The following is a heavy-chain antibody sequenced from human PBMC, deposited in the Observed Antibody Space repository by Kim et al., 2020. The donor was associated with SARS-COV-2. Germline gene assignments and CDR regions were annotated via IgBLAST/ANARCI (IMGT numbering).Heavy chain of an antibody. CDR1: GFTFSSYP. CDR2: ISGSGGST. Sequence: GGSLRLSCAASGFTFSSYPMNWVRQAPGKGLECVSGISGSGGSTYYADSVKGRFTISRDNSKNTVFLQMNSLRAEDTAVYYCAKEGAFYDVLARYWGPSARWLPFDIWGQGILVTVSS. CDR3: AKEGAFYDVLARYWGPSARWLPFDI. V-gene: IGHV3-23*01. J-gene: IGHJ4*02. D-gene: IGHD3-9*01.